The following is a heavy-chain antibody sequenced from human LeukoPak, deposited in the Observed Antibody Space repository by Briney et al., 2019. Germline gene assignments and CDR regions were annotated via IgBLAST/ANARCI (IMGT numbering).Heavy chain of an antibody. D-gene: IGHD1-7*01. V-gene: IGHV4-34*01. CDR3: ARRWNYGRNYYIDV. J-gene: IGHJ6*03. Sequence: PSETLSLTCAVYGGSFSNYYWSWIRQSPGKGLEWIGEINDSGTINYNPSLMSRVTMSVDKSKNQFSLKLSSVTAADTAVYYCARRWNYGRNYYIDVWGKGATVSVSS. CDR1: GGSFSNYY. CDR2: INDSGTI.